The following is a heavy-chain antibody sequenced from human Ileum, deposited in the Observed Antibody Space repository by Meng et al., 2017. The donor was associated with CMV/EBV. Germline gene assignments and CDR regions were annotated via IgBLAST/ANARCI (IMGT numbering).Heavy chain of an antibody. D-gene: IGHD1/OR15-1a*01. J-gene: IGHJ4*02. CDR3: ARGWDNNKVGVH. CDR1: GWALSDSY. Sequence: QQWGAGLVKPSETLSLTCAVHGWALSDSYWTGIRQAPGKGLEWIGEIHPSGITNYNPSLESRVTISEDTSNNQFSLRLTSLTAGDTAVYFCARGWDNNKVGVHWGQGTLVTASS. CDR2: IHPSGIT. V-gene: IGHV4-34*01.